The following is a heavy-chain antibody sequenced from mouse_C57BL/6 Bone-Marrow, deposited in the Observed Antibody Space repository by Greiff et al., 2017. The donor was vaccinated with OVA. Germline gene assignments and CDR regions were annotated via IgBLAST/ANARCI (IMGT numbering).Heavy chain of an antibody. V-gene: IGHV5-9-1*02. Sequence: EVQGVESGEGLVKPGGSLKLSCAASGFTFSSYAMSWVRQTPEKRLEWVAYISSGGDYIYYADTVKGRFTISRDNARNTLYLQMSSLKSEDTAMYYCTRGGGYYLYYAMDYWGQGTSVTVSS. CDR1: GFTFSSYA. CDR3: TRGGGYYLYYAMDY. CDR2: ISSGGDYI. J-gene: IGHJ4*01. D-gene: IGHD5-5*01.